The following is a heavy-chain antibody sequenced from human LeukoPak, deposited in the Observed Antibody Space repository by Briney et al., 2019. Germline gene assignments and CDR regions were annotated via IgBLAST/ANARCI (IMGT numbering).Heavy chain of an antibody. J-gene: IGHJ4*02. CDR2: ISTDNSYI. CDR1: GFSLSSYS. V-gene: IGHV3-21*06. CDR3: AKDNMGYSGYDDSGGFDY. Sequence: GGTLRLSCAASGFSLSSYSMNWVRQAPGKGLEWVSSISTDNSYIYYADSVKGRFTISRDNAKNSLYLQMNSLRVEDTAVYYCAKDNMGYSGYDDSGGFDYWGQGTLVTVSS. D-gene: IGHD5-12*01.